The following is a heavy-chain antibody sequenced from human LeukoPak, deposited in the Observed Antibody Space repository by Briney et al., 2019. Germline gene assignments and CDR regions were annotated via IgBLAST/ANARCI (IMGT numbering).Heavy chain of an antibody. CDR1: GGSISHYY. CDR3: AREDLRTKVPEGMDV. V-gene: IGHV4-59*01. CDR2: IYYSGTT. Sequence: PSETLSLTCTVSGGSISHYYWSWIRQPPGKGLEWIGYIYYSGTTNYNPSLKSRVTISVDTSKNQFSLKLNSLTAADTAVYYCAREDLRTKVPEGMDVWGQGTTVTVSS. D-gene: IGHD4/OR15-4a*01. J-gene: IGHJ6*02.